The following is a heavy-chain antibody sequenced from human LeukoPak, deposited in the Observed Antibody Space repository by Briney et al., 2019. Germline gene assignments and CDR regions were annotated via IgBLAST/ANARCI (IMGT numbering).Heavy chain of an antibody. D-gene: IGHD6-13*01. CDR2: IIPIFGTA. V-gene: IGHV1-69*13. Sequence: SVKVSCKASGGTFSSYAISWVRQAPGQGLEWMGGIIPIFGTANYAQKFQGRVTITADESTSTAYMELSSLRSEDTAVYYCAREISIAAAGRGWFDPWGQGTRVTVSS. J-gene: IGHJ5*02. CDR1: GGTFSSYA. CDR3: AREISIAAAGRGWFDP.